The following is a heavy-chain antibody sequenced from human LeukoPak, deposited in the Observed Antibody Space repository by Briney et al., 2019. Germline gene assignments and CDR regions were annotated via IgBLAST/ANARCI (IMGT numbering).Heavy chain of an antibody. CDR1: RFSFSSYA. Sequence: PGGSLRLSCAASRFSFSSYAMSWVRQAPGKGLEWVSAISGSAGITYYADSVKGRFTISRDNSKNTLYLQMNSLRAEDTAVYYCASLSGPYSGSQGYVDYWGQGTLVTVSS. V-gene: IGHV3-23*01. CDR2: ISGSAGIT. D-gene: IGHD1-26*01. CDR3: ASLSGPYSGSQGYVDY. J-gene: IGHJ4*02.